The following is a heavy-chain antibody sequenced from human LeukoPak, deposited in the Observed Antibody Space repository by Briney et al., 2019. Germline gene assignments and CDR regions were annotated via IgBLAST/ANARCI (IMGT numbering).Heavy chain of an antibody. J-gene: IGHJ4*02. Sequence: ASVKVSCKASGYTFTSYGISWVRQAPGQGLEWMGWISAYNGNTNYAQKLQGRVTMTTDTSTSTAYMELRSLRSDDTAVYYCARAGGGSYYVVAQSRSVFDYWGQGTLVTVSS. D-gene: IGHD1-26*01. CDR3: ARAGGGSYYVVAQSRSVFDY. V-gene: IGHV1-18*01. CDR2: ISAYNGNT. CDR1: GYTFTSYG.